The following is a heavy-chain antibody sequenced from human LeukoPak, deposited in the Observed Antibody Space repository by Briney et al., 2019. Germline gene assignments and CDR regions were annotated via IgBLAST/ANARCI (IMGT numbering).Heavy chain of an antibody. Sequence: GGSLRLSCAVSGFTFSSYAMSWVRQAPGKGLEWVSAISGSGGSTYYADSVKGRFTISRDNSKNTLYLQMNSLRAEDTAVYYCAKDLRTRNVAQPFHFDYWGQGTLVTVSS. CDR3: AKDLRTRNVAQPFHFDY. CDR2: ISGSGGST. CDR1: GFTFSSYA. J-gene: IGHJ4*02. D-gene: IGHD1-1*01. V-gene: IGHV3-23*01.